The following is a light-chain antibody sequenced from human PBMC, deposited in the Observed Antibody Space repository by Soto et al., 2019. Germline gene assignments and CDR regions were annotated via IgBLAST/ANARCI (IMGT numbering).Light chain of an antibody. Sequence: QLVLTQSPSASASLGASVKLTCTLSSGHSSYVIAWHQQQPEKGPRYLMRLYSDGSHNKGDGIPDRFSVSSSGAERYLTISSLQSEDEADYYCQTWGTGIRVFGTGTKVTVL. CDR2: LYSDGSH. J-gene: IGLJ1*01. V-gene: IGLV4-69*01. CDR1: SGHSSYV. CDR3: QTWGTGIRV.